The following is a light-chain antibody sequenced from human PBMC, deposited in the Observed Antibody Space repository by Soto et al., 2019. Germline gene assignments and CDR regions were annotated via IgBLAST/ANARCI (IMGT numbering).Light chain of an antibody. V-gene: IGLV1-44*01. Sequence: QSVLTQPPSVSGAPGQTITISCTGSSSNIGSKTVSWYQQLPGTAPKLLIYSNNQRPSGVPDRFSGSKSGTSASLAISGLQSEDESDYFCAAWDDSLNGVVFGGGTKVTVL. CDR2: SNN. J-gene: IGLJ3*02. CDR1: SSNIGSKT. CDR3: AAWDDSLNGVV.